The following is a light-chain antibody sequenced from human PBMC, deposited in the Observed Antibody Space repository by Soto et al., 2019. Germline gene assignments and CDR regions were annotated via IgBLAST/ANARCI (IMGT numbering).Light chain of an antibody. CDR3: ISYTGSSTSYV. V-gene: IGLV2-14*01. CDR1: RSDIGSYY. J-gene: IGLJ1*01. CDR2: GVS. Sequence: QSVLTQPASVSGSPGQSITISCSGTRSDIGSYYVAWYQQFPGKTPKILIYGVSNRPSGVSSRFSGSKSGNTASLTISGLQAEDEADYYCISYTGSSTSYVFGSGTKVTVL.